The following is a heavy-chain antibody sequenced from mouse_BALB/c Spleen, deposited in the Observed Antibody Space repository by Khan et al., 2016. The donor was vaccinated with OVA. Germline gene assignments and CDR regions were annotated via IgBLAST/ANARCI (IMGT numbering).Heavy chain of an antibody. CDR2: ISSGGDYT. CDR1: GFTFSSYS. V-gene: IGHV5-6*01. J-gene: IGHJ3*01. CDR3: ASHLTGSFAY. Sequence: DVQLVESGGDLVKPGGSLKFSCAASGFTFSSYSMSWVRQTPDKRLEWVATISSGGDYTYYSDNVKGRFTISRDNAKNTLYLQMSSLKSEDTAMYYCASHLTGSFAYWGQRTLVTVSA. D-gene: IGHD4-1*01.